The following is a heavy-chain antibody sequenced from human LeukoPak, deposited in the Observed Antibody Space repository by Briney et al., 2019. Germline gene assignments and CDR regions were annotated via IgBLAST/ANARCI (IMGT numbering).Heavy chain of an antibody. CDR1: GYSFTSYW. J-gene: IGHJ3*02. CDR2: IYPGDSDT. Sequence: GESLKISCKGSGYSFTSYWIGWVRQMPGKGLAWMGIIYPGDSDTRYSPSFQGQVTVSADKSISTAYLQWSSLKAPDTAMYYCARQDTAMVLDAFDIWGQGTMVTVSS. V-gene: IGHV5-51*01. D-gene: IGHD5-18*01. CDR3: ARQDTAMVLDAFDI.